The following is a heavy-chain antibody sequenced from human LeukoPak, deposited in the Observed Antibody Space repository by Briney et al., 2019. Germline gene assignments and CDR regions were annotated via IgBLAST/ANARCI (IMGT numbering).Heavy chain of an antibody. D-gene: IGHD7-27*01. V-gene: IGHV1-69*05. CDR1: GGSFSTSG. CDR2: VIPIYGTP. CDR3: ARDHWGIVEDGYEYFYYDMDV. J-gene: IGHJ6*02. Sequence: GASVKVSCKASGGSFSTSGFSWVRQAPGQGLEWMGGVIPIYGTPSYAQKFQGRVTITTDGSTSTAYMELSSLRSEDTAVYYCARDHWGIVEDGYEYFYYDMDVWGQGTTVTVSS.